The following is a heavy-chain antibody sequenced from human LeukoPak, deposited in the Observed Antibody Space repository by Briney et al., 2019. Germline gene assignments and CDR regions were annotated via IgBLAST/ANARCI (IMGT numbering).Heavy chain of an antibody. CDR1: GITLSDYG. CDR2: ISDSGGRT. CDR3: AKRGVVIRVILVGFHKEAYYFDS. V-gene: IGHV3-23*01. D-gene: IGHD3-22*01. Sequence: GGSLRLSCAVSGITLSDYGMSWVRQAPGKGLEWVAGISDSGGRTNYADSVKGRFTISRDNPKNTLYLQMNSLRVEDTAVYFCAKRGVVIRVILVGFHKEAYYFDSWGQGALVTVSS. J-gene: IGHJ4*02.